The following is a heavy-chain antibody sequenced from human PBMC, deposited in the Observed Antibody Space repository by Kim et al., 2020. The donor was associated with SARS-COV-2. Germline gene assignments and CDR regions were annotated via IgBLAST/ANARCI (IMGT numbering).Heavy chain of an antibody. CDR2: INPSGGTT. CDR3: VREVGLYCSDESCYSFDH. V-gene: IGHV1-46*01. D-gene: IGHD2-15*01. J-gene: IGHJ5*02. CDR1: GCSFSSYY. Sequence: ASVKVSCKTSGCSFSSYYLHWVRQAPGQGLEWMGIINPSGGTTTYAQKFQGRVIMTRDTSTGTVYMELSTLRSEDTALYYCVREVGLYCSDESCYSFDHWGQGTLITVSS.